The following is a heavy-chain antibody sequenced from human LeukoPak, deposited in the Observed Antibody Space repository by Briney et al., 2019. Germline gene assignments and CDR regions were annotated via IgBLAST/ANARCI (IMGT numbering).Heavy chain of an antibody. CDR1: GYPISSGYY. J-gene: IGHJ4*02. CDR3: ARRKTDFWSGYYSYYFDY. D-gene: IGHD3-3*01. Sequence: PSETLSLTCAVSGYPISSGYYWGWIRQPPGKGLEWIGIIYHSGSTYYNPSLKRRVTISVDTSNNQFSLKLSSVTAADTAVYYCARRKTDFWSGYYSYYFDYWGQGTLVTVSS. V-gene: IGHV4-38-2*01. CDR2: IYHSGST.